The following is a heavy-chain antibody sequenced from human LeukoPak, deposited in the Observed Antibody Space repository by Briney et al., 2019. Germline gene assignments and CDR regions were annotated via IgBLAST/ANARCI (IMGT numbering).Heavy chain of an antibody. Sequence: GGSLRLSCAASGFTFSNYAMSWVRQAPGKGLEWVSGISGGGGITYYADSVKGRFTISRDNSKNMVYVQMNSLRAEDTAIYYCAKVGYCYDDRGNFDYWGQGTLVTVSS. CDR2: ISGGGGIT. D-gene: IGHD5-12*01. V-gene: IGHV3-23*01. CDR1: GFTFSNYA. CDR3: AKVGYCYDDRGNFDY. J-gene: IGHJ4*02.